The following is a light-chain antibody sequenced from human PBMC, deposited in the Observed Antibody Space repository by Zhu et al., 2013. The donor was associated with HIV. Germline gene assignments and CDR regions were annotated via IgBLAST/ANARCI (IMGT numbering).Light chain of an antibody. CDR3: QQRINWPPGTWT. J-gene: IGKJ1*01. Sequence: EIVLTQSPATLSLSPGERATLSCRASQSVSSYLAWYQQKPGQAPRLLIYDASNRATGIPARFSGSGSGTDFTLTISSLEPEDFAVYYCQQRINWPPGTWTFGQGTKVEIK. CDR2: DAS. V-gene: IGKV3-11*01. CDR1: QSVSSY.